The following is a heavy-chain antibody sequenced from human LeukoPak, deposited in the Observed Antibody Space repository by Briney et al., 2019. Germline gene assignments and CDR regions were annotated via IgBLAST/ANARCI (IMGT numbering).Heavy chain of an antibody. V-gene: IGHV3-53*01. Sequence: GGSLRLSCAASGFTVSSNYMTWVRQAPGEGLEWLSVIYSDGSTYYADSVKGRFTISRDNSKNTLYLQMNSLRAEDTAVYYCAKVWELYYFDYWGQGTLVTVSS. D-gene: IGHD1-26*01. CDR2: IYSDGST. J-gene: IGHJ4*02. CDR3: AKVWELYYFDY. CDR1: GFTVSSNY.